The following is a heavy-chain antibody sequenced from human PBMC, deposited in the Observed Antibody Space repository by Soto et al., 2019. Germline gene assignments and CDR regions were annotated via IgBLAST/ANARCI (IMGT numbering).Heavy chain of an antibody. CDR1: GFTFSSYW. J-gene: IGHJ4*02. D-gene: IGHD6-13*01. CDR3: ARAMRGQPYSSFDY. CDR2: IKQDGSEK. V-gene: IGHV3-7*01. Sequence: GGSLTLSCAASGFTFSSYWMSWVRQAPGKGLEWVANIKQDGSEKYYVDSVKGRFTISRDNAKNSLYLQMNSLRAEDTAVYYCARAMRGQPYSSFDYWGQGTLVTVSS.